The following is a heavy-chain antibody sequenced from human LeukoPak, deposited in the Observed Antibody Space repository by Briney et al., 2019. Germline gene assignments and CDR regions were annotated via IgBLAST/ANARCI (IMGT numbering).Heavy chain of an antibody. V-gene: IGHV3-9*03. D-gene: IGHD4-17*01. CDR3: AKGSRQGLYGDYVDY. Sequence: PGRSLRLSCAASGFTFHDYAMHWVRQAPGKGLEWVSGISSNSAGIGYGDSVKGRFTISRDNAKNSLYLQMNSLRAEDMALYYCAKGSRQGLYGDYVDYWGQGTLVTVSS. CDR1: GFTFHDYA. CDR2: ISSNSAGI. J-gene: IGHJ4*02.